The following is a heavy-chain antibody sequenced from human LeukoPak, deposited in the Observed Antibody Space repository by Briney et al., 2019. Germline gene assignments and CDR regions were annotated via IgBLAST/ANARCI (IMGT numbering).Heavy chain of an antibody. J-gene: IGHJ4*02. CDR3: ARDRTAMTY. CDR1: GFTLRSYS. D-gene: IGHD5-18*01. Sequence: GGSLRLSCAASGFTLRSYSVNWVRQAPGKGLEWLSYISSSSRTTYYADSVKGRFTISRDNAKNLLFLQMTGLRTEDTALYYCARDRTAMTYWGQGTLVTVSS. V-gene: IGHV3-48*04. CDR2: ISSSSRTT.